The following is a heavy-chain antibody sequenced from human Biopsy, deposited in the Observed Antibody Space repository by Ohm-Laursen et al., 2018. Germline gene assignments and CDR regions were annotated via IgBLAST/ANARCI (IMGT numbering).Heavy chain of an antibody. CDR1: GFSFSVYY. CDR2: ISSSGRTM. Sequence: SLTLSCAASGFSFSVYYMIWVRQAPRPGLEWVSYISSSGRTMYYADSVKSRFTITWDNANKSLYLQMNSLRAEDTAVYYCATARSFDNWGQGTLVTVSS. V-gene: IGHV3-11*01. J-gene: IGHJ4*02. CDR3: ATARSFDN.